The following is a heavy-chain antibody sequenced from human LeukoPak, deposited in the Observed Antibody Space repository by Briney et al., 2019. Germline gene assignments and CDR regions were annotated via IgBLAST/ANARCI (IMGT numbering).Heavy chain of an antibody. J-gene: IGHJ6*02. Sequence: SETLSLTCAVYGGSFSGHYWSWIRQPPGKGLEWIGEINHSGSTNYNPSLKSRVTISVDTSKNQFSLKLSSVTAADTAVYYCARHSGYSSSWYYYYYGMDVWGQGTTVTVSS. D-gene: IGHD6-13*01. CDR1: GGSFSGHY. V-gene: IGHV4-34*01. CDR3: ARHSGYSSSWYYYYYGMDV. CDR2: INHSGST.